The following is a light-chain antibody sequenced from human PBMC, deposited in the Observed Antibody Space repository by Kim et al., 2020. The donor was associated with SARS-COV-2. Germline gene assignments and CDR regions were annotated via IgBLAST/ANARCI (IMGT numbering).Light chain of an antibody. CDR3: QQYYSTPFT. J-gene: IGKJ3*01. CDR1: QSVLYSSNNKNY. CDR2: WAS. V-gene: IGKV4-1*01. Sequence: ATLHCKSSQSVLYSSNNKNYLAWYQQKPGQPPKLLIYWASTRESGVPDRFSGSGSGTDFTLTISSLQAEDVAVYYCQQYYSTPFTFGPGTKVDIK.